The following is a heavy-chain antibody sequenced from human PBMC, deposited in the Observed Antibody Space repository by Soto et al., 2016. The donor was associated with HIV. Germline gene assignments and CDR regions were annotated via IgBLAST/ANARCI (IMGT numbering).Heavy chain of an antibody. Sequence: EVQLVESGGGLVQPGGSLRLSCAASGFSSSNYWMHWVRQVPGKGLVWVSRINENGRTTTYADSVRGRFTIFRDYSKNTLYLQMNNLRVEDTAVYYCSRDTFGPYDFWGQGTLVTVSS. V-gene: IGHV3-74*03. CDR2: INENGRTT. J-gene: IGHJ4*02. CDR3: SRDTFGPYDF. CDR1: GFSSSNYW. D-gene: IGHD3-16*01.